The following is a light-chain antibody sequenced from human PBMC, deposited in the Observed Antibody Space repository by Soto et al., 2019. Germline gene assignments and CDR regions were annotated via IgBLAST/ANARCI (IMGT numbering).Light chain of an antibody. J-gene: IGKJ1*01. CDR3: KQYNSYSLT. CDR1: QSISSF. V-gene: IGKV3-11*01. CDR2: DTY. Sequence: EVVLTQSPATLSLSPGERATLSCRASQSISSFLAWYQQKPGQVHRLLIYDTYNRATGIQARFSGSGSGTDFTLTIRSLQPDDFATYYCKQYNSYSLTFGQGTKVDIK.